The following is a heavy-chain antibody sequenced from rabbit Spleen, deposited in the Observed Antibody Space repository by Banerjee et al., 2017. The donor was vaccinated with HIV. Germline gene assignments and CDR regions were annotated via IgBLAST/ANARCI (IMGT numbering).Heavy chain of an antibody. CDR1: GFTFSSYW. D-gene: IGHD5-1*01. CDR3: ARGYGGGFLYGSDL. CDR2: SDIGSAGSA. Sequence: QSLEESGGDLVKPGASLILTCTASGFTFSSYWMSWVRQAPGKGLEWIGFSDIGSAGSAYYASWAKGRFTISKASSTTVTLQMTSLTAADTATYFCARGYGGGFLYGSDLWGPGTLVTVS. V-gene: IGHV1S40*01. J-gene: IGHJ6*01.